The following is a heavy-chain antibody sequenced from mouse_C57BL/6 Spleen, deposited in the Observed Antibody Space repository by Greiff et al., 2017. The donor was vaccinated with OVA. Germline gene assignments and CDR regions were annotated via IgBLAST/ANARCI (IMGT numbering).Heavy chain of an antibody. J-gene: IGHJ3*01. CDR2: IYPGNSDT. Sequence: VQLQQSGTVLARPGASVKMSCKTSGYTFTSYWMHWVKQRPGQGLEWIGAIYPGNSDTSYNQKFKGKAKLTAVTSASTAYMELSSLTNEDSAVYYCTRYDYDEGTPAWFAYWGQGTLVTVSA. CDR1: GYTFTSYW. V-gene: IGHV1-5*01. D-gene: IGHD2-4*01. CDR3: TRYDYDEGTPAWFAY.